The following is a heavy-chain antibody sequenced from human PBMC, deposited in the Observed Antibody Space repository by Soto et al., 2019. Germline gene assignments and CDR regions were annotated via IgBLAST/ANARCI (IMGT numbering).Heavy chain of an antibody. V-gene: IGHV4-39*01. CDR2: IYYSGST. CDR3: ARHQYRITIFGVVSNWFDP. CDR1: GGSISSSSYY. Sequence: QLQLQESGPGLVKPSETLSLTCTVSGGSISSSSYYWGWIRQPPGKGLEWIGSIYYSGSTYYNPSLKSRVTISVDTSKNQFSLKLSSVTAADTAVYYCARHQYRITIFGVVSNWFDPWGQGTLVTVSS. D-gene: IGHD3-3*01. J-gene: IGHJ5*02.